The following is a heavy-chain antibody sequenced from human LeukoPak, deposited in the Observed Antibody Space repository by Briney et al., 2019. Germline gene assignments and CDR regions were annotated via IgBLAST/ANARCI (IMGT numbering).Heavy chain of an antibody. CDR2: IWYDGSKK. Sequence: GGSLRLSCAASGFIFSSHGMHWVRQAPGKGLELVALIWYDGSKKNYADSVKGRFTISRDDSKSTLYLQMNSLRAEDTAIYYCAKDLSYGSNWFDPWGQGTLVTVSS. D-gene: IGHD5-18*01. V-gene: IGHV3-33*06. CDR1: GFIFSSHG. CDR3: AKDLSYGSNWFDP. J-gene: IGHJ5*02.